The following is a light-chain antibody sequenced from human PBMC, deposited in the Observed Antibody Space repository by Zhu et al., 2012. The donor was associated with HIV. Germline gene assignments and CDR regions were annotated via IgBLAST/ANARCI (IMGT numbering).Light chain of an antibody. J-gene: IGKJ1*01. Sequence: VLTQSPDTLSLSPGDRATLACRASQSVSSNYVIWYQQKPGQAPRPLIYGASDRASGVPDRFSGSGSGTDFTLTIGRLEPEDFAVYYCHQYDKSWTFGQGTKVEIK. V-gene: IGKV3-20*01. CDR3: HQYDKSWT. CDR2: GAS. CDR1: QSVSSNY.